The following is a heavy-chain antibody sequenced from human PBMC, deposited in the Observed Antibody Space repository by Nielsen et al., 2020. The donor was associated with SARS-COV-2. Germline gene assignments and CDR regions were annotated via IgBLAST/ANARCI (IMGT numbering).Heavy chain of an antibody. V-gene: IGHV4-34*01. D-gene: IGHD2-8*01. CDR2: INHSGST. J-gene: IGHJ4*02. Sequence: SETLSLTCTVPGGSFSGYYWTWIRQSPGKGLEWIGEINHSGSTSYNPSLKSRVTISVDTSKNQFSLKLSSVTAADTAVYYCASFNCTNGVCVDWGQGTLVTVSS. CDR1: GGSFSGYY. CDR3: ASFNCTNGVCVD.